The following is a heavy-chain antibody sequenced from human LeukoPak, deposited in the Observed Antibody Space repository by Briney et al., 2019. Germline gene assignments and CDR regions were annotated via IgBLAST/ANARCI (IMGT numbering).Heavy chain of an antibody. CDR2: IRYDGSNK. J-gene: IGHJ4*02. V-gene: IGHV3-30*02. Sequence: PGRSLRLSCAASGFTFSSYGMHWVRQAPGKGLEWVAFIRYDGSNKYYADSVKGRFTISRDNSKNTLYLQMNSLRAEDTAVYYCAKDEQWQSPTCFDYWGQGTLVTVSS. CDR3: AKDEQWQSPTCFDY. D-gene: IGHD6-19*01. CDR1: GFTFSSYG.